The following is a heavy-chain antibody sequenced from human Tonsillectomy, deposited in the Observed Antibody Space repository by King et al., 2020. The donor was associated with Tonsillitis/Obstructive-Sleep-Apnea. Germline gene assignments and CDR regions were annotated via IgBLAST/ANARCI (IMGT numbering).Heavy chain of an antibody. CDR3: AREAILVVPAATALGFDP. D-gene: IGHD2-2*01. CDR2: IYYSGST. Sequence: QLQESGPGLVKPSETLSLTCTVSGGSISSYYWSWIRQPPGKGLEWGGYIYYSGSTNYNPSLKSRVTISVDTSQNQFSLTLSSVTAADTAVYYCAREAILVVPAATALGFDPCGQGTLVTVSS. V-gene: IGHV4-59*01. CDR1: GGSISSYY. J-gene: IGHJ5*02.